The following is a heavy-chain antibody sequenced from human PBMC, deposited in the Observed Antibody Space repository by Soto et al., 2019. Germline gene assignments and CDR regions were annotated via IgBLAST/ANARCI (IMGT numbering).Heavy chain of an antibody. CDR3: ARVPGVAGYYYYYGMDV. D-gene: IGHD6-19*01. J-gene: IGHJ6*02. CDR1: GGSISSYY. CDR2: IYYSGST. Sequence: LSLTCTVSGGSISSYYWSWIRQPPGKGLEWIGYIYYSGSTNYNPSLKSRVTISVDTSKNQFSLKLSSVTAADTAVYYCARVPGVAGYYYYYGMDVWGQGTTVTVSS. V-gene: IGHV4-59*01.